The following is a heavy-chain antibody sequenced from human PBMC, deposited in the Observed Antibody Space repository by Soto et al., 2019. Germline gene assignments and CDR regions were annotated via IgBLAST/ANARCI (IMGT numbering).Heavy chain of an antibody. D-gene: IGHD5-12*01. Sequence: QVQLVQSGAEVKKPGSSVKVSCKASGGTFSSYAISWVRQAPGQGLEWMGGIIPIFGTANYAQKFQGRVTITADESTSTAYMDLSSLRSEDRAVYYCASRLWASGYDYEGDYYYYCGMDVWGQGTTVTVSS. CDR2: IIPIFGTA. V-gene: IGHV1-69*01. CDR1: GGTFSSYA. CDR3: ASRLWASGYDYEGDYYYYCGMDV. J-gene: IGHJ6*02.